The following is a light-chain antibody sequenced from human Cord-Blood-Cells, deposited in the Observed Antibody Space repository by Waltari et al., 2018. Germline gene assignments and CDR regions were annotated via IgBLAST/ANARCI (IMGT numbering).Light chain of an antibody. CDR1: QSISSY. CDR2: AAS. V-gene: IGKV1-39*01. Sequence: DIQMTQSPSSLSASVGDRVTITCRASQSISSYLNWYQQKPGKAPKLLIYAASSLQSGVPSRFSGSGSGTDFTFSISSLQPEYFATYDCQQSYSTPLTFGGGTKVEIK. J-gene: IGKJ4*01. CDR3: QQSYSTPLT.